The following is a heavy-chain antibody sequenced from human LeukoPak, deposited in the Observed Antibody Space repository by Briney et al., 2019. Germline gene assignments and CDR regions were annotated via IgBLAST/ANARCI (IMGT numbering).Heavy chain of an antibody. CDR2: MNPNSGNT. Sequence: ASVKVSCKASGYTFTSYDINWVRQATGQGLEWMGWMNPNSGNTGYAQKLQGRVTITRNTSISTAYMELSSLRSEDTAVYYCARSSTIFGPMDVWGKGTTVTVSS. J-gene: IGHJ6*03. CDR1: GYTFTSYD. V-gene: IGHV1-8*03. D-gene: IGHD3-3*01. CDR3: ARSSTIFGPMDV.